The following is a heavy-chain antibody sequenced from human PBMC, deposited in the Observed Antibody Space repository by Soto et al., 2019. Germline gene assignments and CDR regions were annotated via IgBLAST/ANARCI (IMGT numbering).Heavy chain of an antibody. CDR3: ENNDERWVRVYGMDV. J-gene: IGHJ6*02. CDR2: ISYNGSNK. D-gene: IGHD1-1*01. V-gene: IGHV3-30*18. CDR1: GFTFSSYG. Sequence: QVQLVESGGGVVQPGRSLRLSCAASGFTFSSYGMHWVRQAPGKGLEWVAVISYNGSNKYYADSVKGRFTISRDNSKNTLYLQMNSLRAEDRVVYYCENNDERWVRVYGMDVWGQETTVNVSS.